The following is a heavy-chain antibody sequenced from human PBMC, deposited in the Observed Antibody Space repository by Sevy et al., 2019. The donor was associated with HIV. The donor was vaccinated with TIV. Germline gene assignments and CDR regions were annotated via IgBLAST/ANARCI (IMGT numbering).Heavy chain of an antibody. CDR3: AREGCTRPHDY. CDR1: GFNFNIYS. CDR2: FSFGCGKI. J-gene: IGHJ4*02. D-gene: IGHD2-8*01. Sequence: GGSLRLSCAVSGFNFNIYSMSWVRQAPGKGLEWVSTFSFGCGKINYADSVKGRFIISRDDSKNTLYLQMNSLRAEDTAVYFCAREGCTRPHDYWGQGTLVTVFS. V-gene: IGHV3-23*01.